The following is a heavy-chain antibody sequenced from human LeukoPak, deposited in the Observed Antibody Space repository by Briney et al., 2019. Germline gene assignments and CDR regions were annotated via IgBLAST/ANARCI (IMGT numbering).Heavy chain of an antibody. Sequence: GGSLRLSCAASGFIFSSYAMSWVRQAPGKGLEWVSAISGSGGSTYYADSVKGRFTISRDNSKNTLYLQMNSLRAEDTAVYYCAKDLRDIAEAGTNIEYFQHWGQGTLVTVSS. CDR3: AKDLRDIAEAGTNIEYFQH. CDR1: GFIFSSYA. J-gene: IGHJ1*01. V-gene: IGHV3-23*01. D-gene: IGHD6-19*01. CDR2: ISGSGGST.